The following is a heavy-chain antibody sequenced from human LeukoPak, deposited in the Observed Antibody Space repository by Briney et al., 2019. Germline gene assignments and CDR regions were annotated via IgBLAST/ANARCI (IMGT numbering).Heavy chain of an antibody. J-gene: IGHJ5*02. V-gene: IGHV3-30*04. CDR2: ISYDGSNK. Sequence: GGSLRLSCAASGFTFSSYAMHWVRQAPGKGLEWVAVISYDGSNKYYADSVKGRFTISRDNAKNTLYLQMDSLRAEDTAVYYCAASNWFDPWGQGTLVTVSS. CDR3: AASNWFDP. CDR1: GFTFSSYA.